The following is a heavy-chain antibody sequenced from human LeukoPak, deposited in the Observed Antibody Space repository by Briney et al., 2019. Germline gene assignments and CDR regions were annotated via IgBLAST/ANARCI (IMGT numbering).Heavy chain of an antibody. V-gene: IGHV3-15*01. J-gene: IGHJ4*02. CDR3: TTGVPNYDFWSGYLGGY. D-gene: IGHD3-3*01. CDR1: GFTFSNAW. Sequence: PGGSLRLSCAASGFTFSNAWMSWVRQAPGKGLEWVGRIKIKANGGTVDYAAPLKGRFTISRDDSKNTLCLQMNSLKTEDTAVYYCTTGVPNYDFWSGYLGGYWGQGTLVTVSS. CDR2: IKIKANGGTV.